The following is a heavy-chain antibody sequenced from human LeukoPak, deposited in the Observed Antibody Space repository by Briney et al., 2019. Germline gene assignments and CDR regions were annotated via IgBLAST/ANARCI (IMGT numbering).Heavy chain of an antibody. Sequence: PGRSLRLSCAASGFTFSDYGMHWVRQAPGKGLDWVAVVSYHGKNIYYADSVKGRFTISRDNSKNTLYLEMSGLRAEDTAMYYCARGLGDWGIREWYFDLWGRGTLVTVS. CDR2: VSYHGKNI. CDR3: ARGLGDWGIREWYFDL. J-gene: IGHJ2*01. CDR1: GFTFSDYG. D-gene: IGHD7-27*01. V-gene: IGHV3-30*03.